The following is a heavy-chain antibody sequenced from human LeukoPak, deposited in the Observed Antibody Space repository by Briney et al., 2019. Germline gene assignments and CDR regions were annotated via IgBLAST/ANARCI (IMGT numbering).Heavy chain of an antibody. CDR3: ARGDYYDRPYDY. CDR1: GFTFSSYG. CDR2: INPNSGGT. Sequence: PGRSLRLSCAASGFTFSSYGMHWVRQAPGQGLEWMGWINPNSGGTNYAQKFQGWVTMTRDTSISTAYMELSRLRSDDTAVYYCARGDYYDRPYDYWGQGTLVTVSS. J-gene: IGHJ4*02. V-gene: IGHV1-2*04. D-gene: IGHD3-22*01.